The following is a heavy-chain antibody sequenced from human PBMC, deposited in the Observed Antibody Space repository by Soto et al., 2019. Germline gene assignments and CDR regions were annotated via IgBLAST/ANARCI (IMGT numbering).Heavy chain of an antibody. CDR1: GGSFSGYY. D-gene: IGHD5-12*01. Sequence: ASETLSLTCAVYGGSFSGYYWSWIRQPPGKGLEWIGEINHSGSTNYNPSLKSRVTISVDTSKNQFSLKLSSVTAADTAVYYCARLNIDTRASPSSWLLGSTINPYFDYWGQGTLVTVSS. CDR2: INHSGST. J-gene: IGHJ4*02. V-gene: IGHV4-34*01. CDR3: ARLNIDTRASPSSWLLGSTINPYFDY.